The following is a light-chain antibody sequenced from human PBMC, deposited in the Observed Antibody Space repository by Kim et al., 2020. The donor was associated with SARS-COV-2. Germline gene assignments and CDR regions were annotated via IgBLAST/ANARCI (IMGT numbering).Light chain of an antibody. J-gene: IGKJ3*01. CDR2: KVS. CDR1: QSLVYGERNTY. CDR3: MKGTHWPFT. V-gene: IGKV2-30*01. Sequence: PPAIPCRFSQSLVYGERNTYVNWVHQRPGQSPRRLIYKVSNRDYGVPDRFSGSGSGTDFTLQISRVEAEDVGVYYCMKGTHWPFTFGPGTKVDIK.